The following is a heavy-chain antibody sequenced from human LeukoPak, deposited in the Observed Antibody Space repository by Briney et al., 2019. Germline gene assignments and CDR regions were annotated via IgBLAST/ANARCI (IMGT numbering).Heavy chain of an antibody. V-gene: IGHV4-59*01. J-gene: IGHJ4*02. CDR3: AREVVASDSSGYYYFDY. CDR1: GGSISSYY. CDR2: IYYSGST. D-gene: IGHD3-22*01. Sequence: SETLSLTCTVSGGSISSYYWSWIRQSPGKGLEWIGYIYYSGSTNYNPSLKSRVTISVDTSKNQFSLKLSSVTAADTAVYYCAREVVASDSSGYYYFDYWGQGTLVTVSS.